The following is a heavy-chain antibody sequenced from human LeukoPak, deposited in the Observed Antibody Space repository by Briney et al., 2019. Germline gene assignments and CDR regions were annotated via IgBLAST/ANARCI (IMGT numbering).Heavy chain of an antibody. V-gene: IGHV3-23*01. CDR3: AKLPNYYYYYYMDV. CDR1: GFTFSSYT. Sequence: PGGSLRLSCAASGFTFSSYTMSWVRQAPGKGLEWVSAISGSGGSTYYADSVKGRFTISRDNSKNTLYLQMNSLRAEDTAVYYCAKLPNYYYYYYMDVWGKGTTVTVSS. J-gene: IGHJ6*03. CDR2: ISGSGGST.